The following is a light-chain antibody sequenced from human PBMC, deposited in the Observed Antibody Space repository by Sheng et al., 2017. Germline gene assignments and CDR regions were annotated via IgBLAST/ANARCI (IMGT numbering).Light chain of an antibody. V-gene: IGKV1-39*01. J-gene: IGKJ4*01. CDR1: QGISSA. CDR2: PAS. Sequence: IQLTQSPSSLSASVGDRVTITCRASQGISSALAWYQQKPGIAPKLLIYPASNLQSGVPSRFSGSGSGTDFTLTISRLQPEDFATYYCQQSYSTPLAFGGGTKVEIK. CDR3: QQSYSTPLA.